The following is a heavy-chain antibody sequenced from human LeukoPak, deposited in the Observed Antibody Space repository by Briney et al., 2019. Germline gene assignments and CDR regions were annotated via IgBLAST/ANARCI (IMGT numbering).Heavy chain of an antibody. D-gene: IGHD5-18*01. Sequence: VQPGRSLRLSCAASGFTFSSYGMHWVRQAPGKGLEWVAVIWYDGSNKYYADSVKGRFTISRDNSKNTLYLQMNSLSAEDTAVYYCARLIGSVDTAVDYWGQGTLVTVSS. V-gene: IGHV3-33*01. CDR2: IWYDGSNK. CDR3: ARLIGSVDTAVDY. CDR1: GFTFSSYG. J-gene: IGHJ4*02.